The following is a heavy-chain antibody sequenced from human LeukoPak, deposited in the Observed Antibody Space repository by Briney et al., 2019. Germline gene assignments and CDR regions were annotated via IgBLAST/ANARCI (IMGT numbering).Heavy chain of an antibody. V-gene: IGHV3-23*01. Sequence: GGSLRLSCAASGFTFNNYAMYWVRQAPGKGLEWVSGVFGSGGSAHYADSVKGRFTISRDNSKNTVYLEINSLRAEGTAIYYCGKTTTGYSSGRYPGWPVDYWGQGTLVTVSS. J-gene: IGHJ4*02. D-gene: IGHD6-19*01. CDR1: GFTFNNYA. CDR3: GKTTTGYSSGRYPGWPVDY. CDR2: VFGSGGSA.